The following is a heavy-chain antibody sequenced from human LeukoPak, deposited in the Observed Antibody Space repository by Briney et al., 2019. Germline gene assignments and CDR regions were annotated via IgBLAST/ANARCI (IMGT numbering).Heavy chain of an antibody. D-gene: IGHD6-6*01. J-gene: IGHJ4*02. CDR1: GFIFSNYW. V-gene: IGHV3-7*01. CDR3: ARIGYSSLSFDY. Sequence: PGGSLRLSCAASGFIFSNYWMSWVRQAPGKGLEWVANIKQDGSVIYYVDSVKGRFTISRDNAKNSVYLQINSLRAEDTAVYYCARIGYSSLSFDYWGQGTLVTVSS. CDR2: IKQDGSVI.